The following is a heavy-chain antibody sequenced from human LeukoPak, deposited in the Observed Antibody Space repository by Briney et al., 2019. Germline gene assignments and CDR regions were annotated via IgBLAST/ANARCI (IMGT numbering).Heavy chain of an antibody. CDR2: IYYIGST. J-gene: IGHJ6*03. CDR1: AASISSYY. CDR3: ARAVQLERPPPLIGYYYMDV. D-gene: IGHD1-1*01. Sequence: SQSLSLTCTVSAASISSYYWSWIRQPPGKGLEWIGYIYYIGSTNYNPSLKSRVTISVDTSKNQFSLKLSSVTAADTAVYYCARAVQLERPPPLIGYYYMDVWGKGTTVTVSS. V-gene: IGHV4-59*01.